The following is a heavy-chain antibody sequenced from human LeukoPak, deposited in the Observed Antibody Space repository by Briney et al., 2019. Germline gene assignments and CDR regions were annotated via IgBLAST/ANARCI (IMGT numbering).Heavy chain of an antibody. CDR3: APQRGGLTRFDY. D-gene: IGHD3-16*01. Sequence: PSETLSLTCTVSGGSISSSYYYWGWIRQPPGKGLEWIGSIYYSGSTYYNPSLKSRVTISVDTSKNQFSLKLTSVTAADTAVYYCAPQRGGLTRFDYWGQGTLVTVSS. CDR1: GGSISSSYYY. V-gene: IGHV4-39*01. CDR2: IYYSGST. J-gene: IGHJ4*02.